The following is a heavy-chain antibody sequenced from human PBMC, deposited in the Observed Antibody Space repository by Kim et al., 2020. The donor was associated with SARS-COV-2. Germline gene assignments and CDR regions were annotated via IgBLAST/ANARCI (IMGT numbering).Heavy chain of an antibody. CDR3: ARGIVYYYDSSGFDY. J-gene: IGHJ4*02. V-gene: IGHV3-11*06. D-gene: IGHD3-22*01. Sequence: DSVKGRFTISRDNAKNSLYLQMNSLRAEDTAVYYCARGIVYYYDSSGFDYWGQGTLVTVSS.